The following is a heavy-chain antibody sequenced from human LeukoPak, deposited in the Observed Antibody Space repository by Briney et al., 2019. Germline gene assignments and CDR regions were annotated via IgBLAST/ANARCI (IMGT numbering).Heavy chain of an antibody. Sequence: ASVKVSCKASGGTFSSYAISWVRQPPGPGLEWMGRINPNSGGTNYAQKFQGRVTMTRDTSISTAYMELSRLRSDDTAVYYCARLYSSGWWGSEVDYWGQGTLVTVSS. CDR3: ARLYSSGWWGSEVDY. J-gene: IGHJ4*02. D-gene: IGHD6-19*01. CDR2: INPNSGGT. CDR1: GGTFSSYA. V-gene: IGHV1-2*06.